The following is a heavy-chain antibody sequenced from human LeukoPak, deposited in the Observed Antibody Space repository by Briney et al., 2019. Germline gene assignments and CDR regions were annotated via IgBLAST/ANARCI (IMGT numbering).Heavy chain of an antibody. V-gene: IGHV3-7*01. CDR3: ARDRQIAY. CDR1: GFTFSNYW. J-gene: IGHJ4*02. Sequence: GGSLRLSCAASGFTFSNYWFTWVRQAPAQGLEWVANIKQDGSEKHYVVSVKGRFTISRDNAKNSLYLQMNSLRAEDTAVYYCARDRQIAYWGQGTLVTVSS. CDR2: IKQDGSEK.